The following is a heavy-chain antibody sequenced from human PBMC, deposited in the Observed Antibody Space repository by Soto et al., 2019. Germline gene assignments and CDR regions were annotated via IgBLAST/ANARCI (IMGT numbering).Heavy chain of an antibody. J-gene: IGHJ4*02. V-gene: IGHV1-3*01. CDR2: INGGSGNT. CDR3: ARLVNIFDFDY. D-gene: IGHD2-21*01. Sequence: ASVKVSCKSSGFTFTSYAIHWLRQAPGQRPQWMGWINGGSGNTKYSQDFQGRVTFTRDTFATTAYLELSSLRSEDTAVYYCARLVNIFDFDYWGQGTLVTVSS. CDR1: GFTFTSYA.